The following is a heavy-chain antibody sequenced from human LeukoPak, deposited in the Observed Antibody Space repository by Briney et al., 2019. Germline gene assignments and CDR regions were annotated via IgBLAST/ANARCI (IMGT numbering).Heavy chain of an antibody. D-gene: IGHD6-13*01. CDR2: ISWNSGSI. V-gene: IGHV3-9*01. CDR1: GFTFDDYA. J-gene: IGHJ4*02. Sequence: GGSLTLSCAASGFTFDDYAMHWVRQAPGKGLEWVSGISWNSGSIGYADSVKGRFTISRDNAKNSLYLQMNSLRAEDTALYYCAKSLAANWYFDYWGQGTLVTVSS. CDR3: AKSLAANWYFDY.